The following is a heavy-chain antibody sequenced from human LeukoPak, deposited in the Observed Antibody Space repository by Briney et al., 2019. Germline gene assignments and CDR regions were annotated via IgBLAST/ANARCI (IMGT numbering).Heavy chain of an antibody. Sequence: SVKVSCKASGYTFTSYAISWVRQAPGQGLEWMGRIIPILGIANYAQKFQGRVTITADKSTSTAYMELSSLRSEDTAVYYCALSPFFRFGELRPFDYWGQGTLVTVSS. CDR1: GYTFTSYA. J-gene: IGHJ4*02. D-gene: IGHD3-10*01. V-gene: IGHV1-69*04. CDR2: IIPILGIA. CDR3: ALSPFFRFGELRPFDY.